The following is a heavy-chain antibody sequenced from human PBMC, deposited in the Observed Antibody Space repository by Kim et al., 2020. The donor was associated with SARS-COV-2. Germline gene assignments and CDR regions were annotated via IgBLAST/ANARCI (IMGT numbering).Heavy chain of an antibody. CDR1: GGSLSSSSYY. CDR2: AYYIGNT. J-gene: IGHJ6*03. Sequence: SETLSLTCTVSGGSLSSSSYYWGWIRQPPGQGLEWMGTAYYIGNTYYNPSLKSRVTISVDTSKNQFSLKLGSVPAADTAVYYCARHKRYSSGWYVAFYYYYMDVWGEGTTVTVSS. V-gene: IGHV4-39*01. CDR3: ARHKRYSSGWYVAFYYYYMDV. D-gene: IGHD6-19*01.